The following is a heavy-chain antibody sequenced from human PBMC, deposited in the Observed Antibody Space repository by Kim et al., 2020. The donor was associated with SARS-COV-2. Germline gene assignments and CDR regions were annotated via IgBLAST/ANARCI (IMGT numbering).Heavy chain of an antibody. CDR1: GFTFGDYV. V-gene: IGHV3-23*01. D-gene: IGHD4-17*01. J-gene: IGHJ4*02. CDR3: TKRRDMNLAYGCFES. Sequence: GGSLRLSCAASGFTFGDYVMGWVRQSPGKGLEWVSGISGGGSDTFDADAVNGRFTISRDNSRQVLYLQMNSLRAGDTALYYCTKRRDMNLAYGCFESWGQGTVVTVSS. CDR2: ISGGGSDT.